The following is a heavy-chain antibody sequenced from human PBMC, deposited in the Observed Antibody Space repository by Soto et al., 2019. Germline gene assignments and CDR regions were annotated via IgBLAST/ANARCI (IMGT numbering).Heavy chain of an antibody. CDR1: GYSFTSYW. V-gene: IGHV5-51*01. J-gene: IGHJ5*02. D-gene: IGHD5-12*01. CDR2: IYPGDSDT. Sequence: PGESLKISCKGSGYSFTSYWIGWVRQMPGKGLEWMGIIYPGDSDTRYSPSFQGQATISADKSISTAYLQWSSLKASDTAMYYCARLRRAAIRGYSGYDGNWFDPWGQGTLVTVSS. CDR3: ARLRRAAIRGYSGYDGNWFDP.